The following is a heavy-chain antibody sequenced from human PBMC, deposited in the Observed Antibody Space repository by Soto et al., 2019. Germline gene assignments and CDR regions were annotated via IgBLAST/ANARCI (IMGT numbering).Heavy chain of an antibody. V-gene: IGHV4-31*03. CDR3: ARDHVAYYGMDV. Sequence: LSLTCTVSGGSISSGGYYWSWIRQHPGKGLECIGYIYYSGSTYYNPSLKSRVTISVDTSKNQFSLKLSSVTAADTAVYYCARDHVAYYGMDVWGQGTTVTVSS. D-gene: IGHD2-15*01. CDR2: IYYSGST. J-gene: IGHJ6*02. CDR1: GGSISSGGYY.